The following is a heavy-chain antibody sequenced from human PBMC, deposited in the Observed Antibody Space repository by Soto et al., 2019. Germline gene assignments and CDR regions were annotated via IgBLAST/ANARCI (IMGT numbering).Heavy chain of an antibody. CDR2: IYYRVNT. D-gene: IGHD4-17*01. Sequence: SETLSLTCTVSGGSLSNHYWTWIRQSPGKGLEWIGSIYYRVNTNYNPSLDSRVTMTVDTSKNEFSLQLTSMTTADTAVYYCARGLIEVYGGDLDYWGQRILVTVSS. CDR1: GGSLSNHY. CDR3: ARGLIEVYGGDLDY. V-gene: IGHV4-59*11. J-gene: IGHJ4*02.